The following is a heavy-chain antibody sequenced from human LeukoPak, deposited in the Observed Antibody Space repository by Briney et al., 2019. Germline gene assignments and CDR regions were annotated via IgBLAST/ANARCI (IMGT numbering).Heavy chain of an antibody. CDR3: ARMGGDCSGGSCYYYYYMDV. V-gene: IGHV1-46*01. D-gene: IGHD2-15*01. Sequence: PVASVTVSCKASGYTFTSYYMHWVRQAPGQGLEWMGIINPSGGSTSYAQKFQGRVTMTRDTSTSTVYMELSSLRSEDTAVYYCARMGGDCSGGSCYYYYYMDVWGKGTTVTISS. J-gene: IGHJ6*03. CDR2: INPSGGST. CDR1: GYTFTSYY.